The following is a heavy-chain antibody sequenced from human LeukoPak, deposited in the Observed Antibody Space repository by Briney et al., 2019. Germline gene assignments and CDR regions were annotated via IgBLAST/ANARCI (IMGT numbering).Heavy chain of an antibody. D-gene: IGHD5-12*01. V-gene: IGHV3-23*01. CDR1: GFTFSSYA. CDR3: AKAVQWLDPFYCDY. Sequence: GGSLRLSCAASGFTFSSYAMSWVRQAPGKGLGWVSAISGSGGSTYYADSVKGRFTISRDNSKNTLYLQMNSLRAEDTAVYYFAKAVQWLDPFYCDYWGQGTLVTVSS. J-gene: IGHJ4*02. CDR2: ISGSGGST.